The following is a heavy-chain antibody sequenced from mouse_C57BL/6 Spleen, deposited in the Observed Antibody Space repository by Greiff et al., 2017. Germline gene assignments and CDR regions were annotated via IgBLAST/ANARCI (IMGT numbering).Heavy chain of an antibody. CDR1: GYSITSGYY. CDR3: ARDGSSPFDD. CDR2: ISYDGSN. Sequence: EVKLQQSGPGLVKPSQSLSLTCSVTGYSITSGYYWNWIRQFPGNKLEWMGYISYDGSNNYNPSLKNRISITRDTSKNQFFLKLKSVTTEDTATYYCARDGSSPFDDWGKGTTLTVSS. J-gene: IGHJ2*01. D-gene: IGHD1-1*01. V-gene: IGHV3-6*01.